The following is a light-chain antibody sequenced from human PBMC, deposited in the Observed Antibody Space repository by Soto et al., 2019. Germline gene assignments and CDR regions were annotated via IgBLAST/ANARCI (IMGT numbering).Light chain of an antibody. CDR3: QHYGSSPFT. Sequence: EIVLTQSPATLSVSPGERVALSCRASQSVDINLAWYQQKPGQAPRLLIYGASTRAIGIPHRFSGSGSGTDFTLTISRLEPEDFAVYYCQHYGSSPFTFGGGTKVDIK. V-gene: IGKV3-20*01. CDR1: QSVDIN. J-gene: IGKJ4*01. CDR2: GAS.